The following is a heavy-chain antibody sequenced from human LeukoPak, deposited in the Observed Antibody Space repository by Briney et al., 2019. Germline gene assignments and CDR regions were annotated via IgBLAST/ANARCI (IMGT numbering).Heavy chain of an antibody. Sequence: GGSLRLPCAASGFTFSSYAMSWVRQAPGKGLEWVSAISGGGGSTYYADSVKGRFTISRDNSKNTLYLQMNSLRAEDTAVYYCAKDGYCSGGSCYKGDYWGQGTLVTVSS. V-gene: IGHV3-23*01. CDR3: AKDGYCSGGSCYKGDY. D-gene: IGHD2-15*01. J-gene: IGHJ4*02. CDR2: ISGGGGST. CDR1: GFTFSSYA.